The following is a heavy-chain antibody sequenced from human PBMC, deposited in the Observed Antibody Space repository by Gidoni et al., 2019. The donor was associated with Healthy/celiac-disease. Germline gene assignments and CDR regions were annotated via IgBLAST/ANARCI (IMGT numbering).Heavy chain of an antibody. CDR1: GGTFSRYA. CDR2: IIPILGIA. Sequence: QVQLVQSGAEVKKPGSSVKVSCKASGGTFSRYAISWVRQAPGQGLEWMGRIIPILGIANYAQKFQGRVTITADKSTSTAYMELSSLRSEDTAVYYCASGLAGLWADYYYMDVWGKGTTVTVSS. D-gene: IGHD5-18*01. CDR3: ASGLAGLWADYYYMDV. J-gene: IGHJ6*03. V-gene: IGHV1-69*04.